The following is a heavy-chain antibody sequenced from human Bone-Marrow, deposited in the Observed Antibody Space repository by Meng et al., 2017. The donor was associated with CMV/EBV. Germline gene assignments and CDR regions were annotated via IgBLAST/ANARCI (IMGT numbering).Heavy chain of an antibody. CDR2: SSSRNSTI. D-gene: IGHD3-22*01. CDR1: GFTFSDSY. V-gene: IGHV3-11*04. CDR3: ARSCYESIEFDP. J-gene: IGHJ5*02. Sequence: SAASGFTFSDSYMHGIEQAPRKELSGVTNSSSRNSTINYADSVKSRLSISRKNVKSSLYLQMDSLRAEDAAVYYCARSCYESIEFDPWGQGTLVTVSS.